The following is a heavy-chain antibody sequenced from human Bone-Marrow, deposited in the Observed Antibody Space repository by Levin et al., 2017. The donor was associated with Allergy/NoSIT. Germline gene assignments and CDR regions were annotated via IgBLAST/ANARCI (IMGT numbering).Heavy chain of an antibody. J-gene: IGHJ4*02. CDR3: ARAAIVRYFDWSPP. V-gene: IGHV3-48*02. Sequence: SCAASGFTFSSYRMNWVRQAPGKGLEWVSYISGSSSTIYYADSVKGRFTISRDNAKNSLYLQMNSLRDEDTAVYYCARAAIVRYFDWSPPGGQGTLVTVSS. CDR1: GFTFSSYR. D-gene: IGHD3-9*01. CDR2: ISGSSSTI.